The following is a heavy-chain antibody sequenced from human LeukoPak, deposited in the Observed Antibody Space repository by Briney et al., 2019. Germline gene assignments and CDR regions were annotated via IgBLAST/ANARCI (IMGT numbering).Heavy chain of an antibody. J-gene: IGHJ4*02. CDR2: INPSGGST. Sequence: ASVKVSCKASGYIFTGYYMHWVRQAPGQGLDGMGIINPSGGSTSYAQKFQGRVTMTRDTSTSTVYMELSSLRSEDTAVHYCARGDSSRWARLFDYWGQGTLVTVSS. CDR1: GYIFTGYY. D-gene: IGHD6-13*01. V-gene: IGHV1-46*01. CDR3: ARGDSSRWARLFDY.